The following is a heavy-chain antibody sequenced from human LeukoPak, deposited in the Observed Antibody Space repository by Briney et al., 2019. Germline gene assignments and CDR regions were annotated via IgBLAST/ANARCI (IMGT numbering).Heavy chain of an antibody. CDR1: GGSFSGYY. J-gene: IGHJ4*02. CDR3: AREYSSGWYYFDY. V-gene: IGHV4-34*01. CDR2: INHSGST. D-gene: IGHD6-19*01. Sequence: PSETLSLTCAVYGGSFSGYYWSWIRQPPGKGLEWIGEINHSGSTNYNPSLKSRVTISVDTSRNQFSLNLSSVTAADTAVYYCAREYSSGWYYFDYWGQGTLVTVSS.